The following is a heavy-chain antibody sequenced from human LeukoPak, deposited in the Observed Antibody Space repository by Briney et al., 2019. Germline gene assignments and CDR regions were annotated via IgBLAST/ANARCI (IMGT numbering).Heavy chain of an antibody. CDR1: SGSFSGYY. CDR2: IYYSGST. Sequence: KPSETLSLTCTVYSGSFSGYYWSWIRLPPGKGLEWIGYIYYSGSTYYNPSLKSRVTISVDTSKNQFSLKLSSVTAADTAVYYCAREIAKARALDYWGQGTLVTVSS. V-gene: IGHV4-30-4*01. D-gene: IGHD2-21*01. J-gene: IGHJ4*02. CDR3: AREIAKARALDY.